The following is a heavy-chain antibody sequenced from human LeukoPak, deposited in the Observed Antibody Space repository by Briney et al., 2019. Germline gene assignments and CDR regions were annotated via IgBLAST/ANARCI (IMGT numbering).Heavy chain of an antibody. V-gene: IGHV4-59*01. CDR2: IYYSGST. CDR3: ARGGPRNWLPLDYFDY. D-gene: IGHD3-9*01. J-gene: IGHJ4*02. CDR1: GGSISSYY. Sequence: SETLCLTCTVSGGSISSYYWSWIRQPPGEGLEWIGYIYYSGSTNYNPSLKSRVTISVDTSKNQFSLKLSSVTAADTAVYYCARGGPRNWLPLDYFDYWGQGTLVTVSS.